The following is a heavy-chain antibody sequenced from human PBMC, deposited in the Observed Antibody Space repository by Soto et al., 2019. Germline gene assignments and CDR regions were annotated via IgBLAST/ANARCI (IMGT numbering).Heavy chain of an antibody. CDR2: ISGYNAKT. CDR1: GYLFNSYG. Sequence: QVQLVQSGAEVKQPGASVKVSCTTSGYLFNSYGLSWVRQAPGQGLEWMGWISGYNAKTTYEQKFQGRVIMTIDTSTSTAYMELRSLRFDDTAVYYCARDETYSSYFFDYWGQGTLVSVSS. CDR3: ARDETYSSYFFDY. J-gene: IGHJ4*02. D-gene: IGHD1-26*01. V-gene: IGHV1-18*04.